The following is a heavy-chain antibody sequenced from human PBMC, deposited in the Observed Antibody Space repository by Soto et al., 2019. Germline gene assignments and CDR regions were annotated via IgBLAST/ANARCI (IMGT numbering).Heavy chain of an antibody. D-gene: IGHD6-6*01. V-gene: IGHV5-10-1*01. CDR1: GYSFTSYW. CDR3: ARHVGLYSSWFGGMHX. CDR2: IDPSDSYT. Sequence: PGESLKISCKGSGYSFTSYWISWVRQMPGKGLEWMGRIDPSDSYTKYSPSFQGHVTISADKSISTAYLQWSSLKASDTAMYYCARHVGLYSSWFGGMHXWGQGTTVTVS. J-gene: IGHJ6*02.